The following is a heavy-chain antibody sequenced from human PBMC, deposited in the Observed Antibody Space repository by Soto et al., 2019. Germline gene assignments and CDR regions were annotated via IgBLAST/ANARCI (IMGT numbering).Heavy chain of an antibody. CDR3: ARTLIRITMVRGAAWFDP. J-gene: IGHJ5*02. CDR1: GGSFSGYY. CDR2: INHSGST. D-gene: IGHD3-10*01. V-gene: IGHV4-34*01. Sequence: SETLSLTCAVYGGSFSGYYWSWIRQPPGKGLEWIGEINHSGSTNYNPSLKSRVTISVDTSKNQFSLKLSSVTAADTAVYYCARTLIRITMVRGAAWFDPWGQGTLVTVSS.